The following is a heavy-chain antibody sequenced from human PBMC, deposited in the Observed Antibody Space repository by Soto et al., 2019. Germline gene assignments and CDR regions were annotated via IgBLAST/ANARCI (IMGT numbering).Heavy chain of an antibody. CDR2: IYSGGST. Sequence: GGSLRLSCAASGFTVSSNYMSWVRQAPGKGLEWVSVIYSGGSTYYADSVKGRCTISRHNSKNTLYLQMNSLRAEDTAVYYCARVKPRGAFDIWGQGTMVTVSS. J-gene: IGHJ3*02. D-gene: IGHD3-22*01. CDR3: ARVKPRGAFDI. V-gene: IGHV3-53*04. CDR1: GFTVSSNY.